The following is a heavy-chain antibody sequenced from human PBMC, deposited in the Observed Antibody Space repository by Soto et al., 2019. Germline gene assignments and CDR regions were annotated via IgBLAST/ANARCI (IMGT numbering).Heavy chain of an antibody. CDR2: ISTYSGNT. CDR1: GYTFFTYD. J-gene: IGHJ5*02. Sequence: QVPLVQSGVEVKTPGASVKVSCQASGYTFFTYDISWVRQAPGQGLEWMGWISTYSGNTKYAQKFQGRVTMTTDTSTPTAYLELRSLRSDDTAVYYCARLHVATTSENWFEPWGQGTLVTVSS. CDR3: ARLHVATTSENWFEP. D-gene: IGHD5-12*01. V-gene: IGHV1-18*01.